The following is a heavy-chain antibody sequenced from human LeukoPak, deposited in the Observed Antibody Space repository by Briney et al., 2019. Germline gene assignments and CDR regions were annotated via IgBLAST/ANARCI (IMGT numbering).Heavy chain of an antibody. D-gene: IGHD2-15*01. CDR3: ARDNGRYCSGGSCYNDY. Sequence: GGSLRLSCAASGFTFSSYSMNWVRQAPGKGLEWVSSISSSSSYIYYADSVKGRFTIPRENAKNSLSLQMNSLRAEATAVYSCARDNGRYCSGGSCYNDYWGQGTLVTVSS. J-gene: IGHJ4*02. CDR1: GFTFSSYS. V-gene: IGHV3-21*01. CDR2: ISSSSSYI.